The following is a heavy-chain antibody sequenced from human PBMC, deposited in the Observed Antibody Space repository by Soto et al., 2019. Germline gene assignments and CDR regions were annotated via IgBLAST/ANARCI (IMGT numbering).Heavy chain of an antibody. J-gene: IGHJ3*02. CDR3: AKELPNCSGGSCYGTVGAFDI. CDR2: ISGSGGST. V-gene: IGHV3-23*01. CDR1: GFTFSSYA. Sequence: GGSLRLSCAASGFTFSSYAMSWVRQAPGKGLEWVSAISGSGGSTYYADSVKGRFTISRDNSKNTPYLQMNSLRAEDTAVYYCAKELPNCSGGSCYGTVGAFDIWGQGTMVTV. D-gene: IGHD2-15*01.